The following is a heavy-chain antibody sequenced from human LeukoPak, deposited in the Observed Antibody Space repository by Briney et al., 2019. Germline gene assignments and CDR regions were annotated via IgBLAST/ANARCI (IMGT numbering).Heavy chain of an antibody. CDR2: IYYSGST. V-gene: IGHV4-39*01. D-gene: IGHD2-15*01. CDR1: GGSISSSSYY. CDR3: ARHVIDPPQGATVFDY. J-gene: IGHJ4*02. Sequence: PSETPSLTCTVSGGSISSSSYYWGWIRQPPGKGLEWIGSIYYSGSTYYNPSLKSRVTISVDTSKNQFSLKLSSVTAADTAVYYCARHVIDPPQGATVFDYWGQGTLVTVSS.